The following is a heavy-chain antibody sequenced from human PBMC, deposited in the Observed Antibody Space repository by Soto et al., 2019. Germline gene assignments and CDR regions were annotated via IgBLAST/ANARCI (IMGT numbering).Heavy chain of an antibody. CDR3: AKSAPMDAGDKYYYDF. D-gene: IGHD4-17*01. CDR2: IIPFFGTA. J-gene: IGHJ4*02. CDR1: GGTFSTFG. V-gene: IGHV1-69*01. Sequence: SVKVSCKASGGTFSTFGISWVRQAPVQGLEWMGGIIPFFGTARYSQKFEDRITITADESTNTVYMDLRSLTSEDTAIYYCAKSAPMDAGDKYYYDFWGQGALVTVSS.